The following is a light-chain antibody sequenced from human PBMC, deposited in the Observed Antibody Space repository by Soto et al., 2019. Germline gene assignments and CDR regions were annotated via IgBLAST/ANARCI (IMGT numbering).Light chain of an antibody. CDR1: QSVSSY. CDR2: GAS. V-gene: IGKV3-11*01. Sequence: EIVLTQSPATLSLSPGERATLSCRASQSVSSYLAWYQQKPGQAPRLLIYGASNRATGIPARFSGSGSGTDFSLTISSLESEDFAVYYCQHRGKWPRTFGQGTMLEIK. J-gene: IGKJ2*01. CDR3: QHRGKWPRT.